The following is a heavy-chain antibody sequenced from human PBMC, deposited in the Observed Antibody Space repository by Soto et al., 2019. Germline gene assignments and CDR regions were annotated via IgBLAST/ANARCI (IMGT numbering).Heavy chain of an antibody. D-gene: IGHD5-12*01. Sequence: GSLRLSCAASGFTVTRNYMSWVRQAPGKGLEWGAVISYDERKKNYADTVKGRLTISRDNSKKTLKQQMNSLRAEDTAVYYCTWLRSDYWGQGTLVTVSS. CDR1: GFTVTRNY. V-gene: IGHV3-30*03. CDR2: ISYDERKK. CDR3: TWLRSDY. J-gene: IGHJ4*02.